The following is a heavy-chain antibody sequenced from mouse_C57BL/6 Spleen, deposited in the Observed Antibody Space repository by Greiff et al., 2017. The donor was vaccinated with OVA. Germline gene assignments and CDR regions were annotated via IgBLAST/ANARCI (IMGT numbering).Heavy chain of an antibody. V-gene: IGHV7-3*01. CDR3: ARDGMARYFDV. D-gene: IGHD2-3*01. CDR2: IRNNANGYTS. CDR1: GFTFTDYY. J-gene: IGHJ1*03. Sequence: EVKLVESGGGLVQPGGSLSLSCAASGFTFTDYYMSWVRQPPGKALEWLGFIRNNANGYTSEYSASVKGRFTISSDNSKSILYLHMNALRAEASATYYGARDGMARYFDVWGTGTTVTVSS.